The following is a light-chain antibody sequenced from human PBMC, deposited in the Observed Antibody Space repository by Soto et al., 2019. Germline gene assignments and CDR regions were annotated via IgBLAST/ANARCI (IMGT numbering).Light chain of an antibody. V-gene: IGKV4-1*01. CDR2: DTS. J-gene: IGKJ4*01. Sequence: DIVMTQSPDSLALSLGYRSTINCNSSQTVLDSSNNKATLAWYQHKPGQTPRLLIYDTSTRATGVPTRFSGSRSGAEFTLTINSLRSEDFAVYYCQPYNNWPLTFGGGTKVDIK. CDR3: QPYNNWPLT. CDR1: QTVLDSSNNKAT.